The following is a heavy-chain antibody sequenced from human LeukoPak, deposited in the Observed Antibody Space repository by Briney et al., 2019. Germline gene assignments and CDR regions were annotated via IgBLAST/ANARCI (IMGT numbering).Heavy chain of an antibody. CDR3: ARGDMIGSGSYYDYYYYYGMDV. J-gene: IGHJ6*04. V-gene: IGHV3-21*01. D-gene: IGHD3-10*01. CDR1: GFTFSSYS. Sequence: GGSLRLSCAASGFTFSSYSMNWVRQAPGKGLEWVSSISSSSSYIYYADSVKGRFTISRDNAKNSLYLQMNSLRAEDTAVYYCARGDMIGSGSYYDYYYYYGMDVWGKGTTVTVSS. CDR2: ISSSSSYI.